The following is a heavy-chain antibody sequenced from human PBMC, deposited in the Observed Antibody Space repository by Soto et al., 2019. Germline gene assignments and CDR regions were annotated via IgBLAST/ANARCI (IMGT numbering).Heavy chain of an antibody. D-gene: IGHD2-8*02. CDR1: GGTFSNYA. Sequence: QVQLVQSGAEVKKPGSSVKVSCKASGGTFSNYAISWVRQAPGEGLEWMGGIIPIFGTANYAQKFQGRVTITADEATSTAYMELSRLRSDDTAVYYCASPTGKLDYWGKGTLVTVSS. J-gene: IGHJ4*02. CDR3: ASPTGKLDY. CDR2: IIPIFGTA. V-gene: IGHV1-69*01.